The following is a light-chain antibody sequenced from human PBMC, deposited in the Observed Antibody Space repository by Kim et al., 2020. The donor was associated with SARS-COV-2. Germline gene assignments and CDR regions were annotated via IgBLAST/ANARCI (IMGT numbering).Light chain of an antibody. CDR1: SGSIASNY. CDR3: QTYDSSTPCV. V-gene: IGLV6-57*01. J-gene: IGLJ3*02. Sequence: NFMLTQSPSASESPGETVTISCTRSSGSIASNYVQWYQQRPGSSPSTVIYEDNQRPSGVPARFSGSIDSSSNSASLTVSGLRTEDEADYYSQTYDSSTPCVFGRGTQLTVL. CDR2: EDN.